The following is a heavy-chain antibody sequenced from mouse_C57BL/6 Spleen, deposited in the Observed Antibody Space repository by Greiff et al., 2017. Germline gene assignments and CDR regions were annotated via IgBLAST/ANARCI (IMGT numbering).Heavy chain of an antibody. CDR1: GYTFTSYW. CDR2: IYPSDSET. D-gene: IGHD1-1*01. Sequence: QVHVKQPGAELVRPGSSVKLSCKASGYTFTSYWMDWVKQRPGQGLEWIGNIYPSDSETHYNQKFKDKATLTVDKSSSTAYMQLSSLTSEDSAVYYCARSSSYGWYFDVWGTGTTVTVSS. V-gene: IGHV1-61*01. J-gene: IGHJ1*03. CDR3: ARSSSYGWYFDV.